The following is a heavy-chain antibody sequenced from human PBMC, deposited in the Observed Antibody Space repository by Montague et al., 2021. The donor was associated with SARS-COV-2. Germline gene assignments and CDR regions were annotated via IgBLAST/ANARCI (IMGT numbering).Heavy chain of an antibody. CDR1: GASISSSENS. D-gene: IGHD3-16*02. Sequence: SETLSLTCTVSGASISSSENSWGWIRQSPGKGLEWFGSIFYSGTTSFNPSLRSRIAISVDTSKNQFSLKVTSVAAADTAVYYCARHVTFGGVVVALDYWGQGHLVSVSS. CDR3: ARHVTFGGVVVALDY. V-gene: IGHV4-39*01. J-gene: IGHJ4*02. CDR2: IFYSGTT.